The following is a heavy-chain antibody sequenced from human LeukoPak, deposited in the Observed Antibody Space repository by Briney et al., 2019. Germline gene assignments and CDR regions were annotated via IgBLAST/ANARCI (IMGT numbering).Heavy chain of an antibody. CDR2: IYYIVIT. D-gene: IGHD1-26*01. V-gene: IGHV4-59*08. CDR1: GASVIIYY. CDR3: ARHDMDVAGGGLDYFEH. J-gene: IGHJ4*02. Sequence: PSDTLSLTCTVAGASVIIYYSSSLRQPPGEGRGWGGYIYYIVITNYNPSLKSRVTMSVYTSQNQFSVKVSSVPNADTGVYYCARHDMDVAGGGLDYFEHWGQGTLVPV.